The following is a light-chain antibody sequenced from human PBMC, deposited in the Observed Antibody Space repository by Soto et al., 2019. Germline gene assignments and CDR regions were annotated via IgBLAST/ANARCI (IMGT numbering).Light chain of an antibody. J-gene: IGLJ2*01. Sequence: QSVLTQPPSASGTPGQRVTISCSGSSSNIGSNYVYWYQQLPGTAPKLLIYRNNQRPSGVPDRFSGSKSGTSASLAISGLRSEDEADYYCAAWDDSLSGFHVVFGGGTKLTV. CDR3: AAWDDSLSGFHVV. V-gene: IGLV1-47*01. CDR2: RNN. CDR1: SSNIGSNY.